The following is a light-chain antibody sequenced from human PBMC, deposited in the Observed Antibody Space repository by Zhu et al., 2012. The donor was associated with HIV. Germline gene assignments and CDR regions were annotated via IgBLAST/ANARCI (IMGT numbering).Light chain of an antibody. CDR2: GAS. CDR3: QHSFTPPYS. V-gene: IGKV1-39*01. CDR1: QSISKH. Sequence: DIQMTQSPSSLSASVGDRVTISCRASQSISKHLNWYQQKSGKAPKVLIFGASNLESGVPPRFSGSGSGTDFSLTISGLQPEDFAIYYCQHSFTPPYSFGQGTKLEIK. J-gene: IGKJ2*03.